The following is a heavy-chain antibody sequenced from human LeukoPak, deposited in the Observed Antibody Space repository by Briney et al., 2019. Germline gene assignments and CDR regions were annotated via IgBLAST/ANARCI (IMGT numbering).Heavy chain of an antibody. J-gene: IGHJ3*02. V-gene: IGHV3-53*04. D-gene: IGHD1-14*01. CDR3: ARAGPYDAFDI. CDR1: GFTFSNYA. Sequence: GGSLGLSCSASGFTFSNYAMSWVRQAPGKGLEWVLVIYSGGSTYYADSVKGRFTISRHISKNTLYLQMNSLRAEDTAVYYCARAGPYDAFDIWGQGTMVTVSS. CDR2: IYSGGST.